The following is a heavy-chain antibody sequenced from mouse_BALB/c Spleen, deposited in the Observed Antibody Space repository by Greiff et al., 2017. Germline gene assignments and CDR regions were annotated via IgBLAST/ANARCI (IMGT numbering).Heavy chain of an antibody. V-gene: IGHV1S135*01. J-gene: IGHJ2*01. CDR1: GYSFTSYY. Sequence: VQLQQSGPELEKPGASVKISCKASGYSFTSYYMHWVKQSHGKSLEWIGYIDPFNGGTSYNQKFKGKATLTVDKSSSTAYMHLSSLTSEDSAVYYCARTFITTVVATSRLYFDYWGQGTTLTVSS. CDR3: ARTFITTVVATSRLYFDY. D-gene: IGHD1-1*01. CDR2: IDPFNGGT.